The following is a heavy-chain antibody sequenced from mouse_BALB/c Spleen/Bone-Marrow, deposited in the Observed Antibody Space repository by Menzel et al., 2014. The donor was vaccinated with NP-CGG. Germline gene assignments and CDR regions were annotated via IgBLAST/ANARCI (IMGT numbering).Heavy chain of an antibody. J-gene: IGHJ4*01. CDR2: ISNGGGST. CDR3: ARQGTLDY. CDR1: GFTFRDYY. Sequence: EAMLVESGGGLVQPGGSLKLSCATSGFTFRDYYMYWVRQTPEKRLEWVAYISNGGGSTYYPDTVKGRFTISRDNAKNTLYLQMSRLKSEDTAMYYCARQGTLDYWGQGTSVTVSS. V-gene: IGHV5-12*02.